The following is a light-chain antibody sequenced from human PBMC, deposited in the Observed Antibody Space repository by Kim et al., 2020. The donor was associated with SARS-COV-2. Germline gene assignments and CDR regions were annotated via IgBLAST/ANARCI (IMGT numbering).Light chain of an antibody. CDR2: GNS. CDR1: SSNIGAGYE. V-gene: IGLV1-40*01. J-gene: IGLJ1*01. CDR3: QSYDSSLSGYV. Sequence: QWVTISCTGASSNIGAGYEVHWYQQLPGTAPKLLIYGNSNRPSGVPDRFSGSKSGTSASLAITGLQAEDEADYYCQSYDSSLSGYVFGTGTKVTVL.